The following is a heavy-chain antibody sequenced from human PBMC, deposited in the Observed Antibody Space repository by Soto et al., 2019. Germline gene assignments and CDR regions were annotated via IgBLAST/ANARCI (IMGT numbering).Heavy chain of an antibody. CDR2: SRNRSRSYST. CDR3: SIGKKIFDY. V-gene: IGHV3-72*01. CDR1: GITVSDYY. J-gene: IGHJ4*02. Sequence: GGSPRLSCAASGITVSDYYMDWVRQAPGKGLEWVGRSRNRSRSYSTEYAASVKGRFTILRDDSSDLVSLQMNSLKTEDTAVYYCSIGKKIFDYWGQGTLVTVSS.